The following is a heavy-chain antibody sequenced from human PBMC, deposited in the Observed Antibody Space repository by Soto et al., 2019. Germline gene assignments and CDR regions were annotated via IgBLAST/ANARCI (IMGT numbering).Heavy chain of an antibody. CDR3: ARGAYYYDSSGLSY. CDR1: GFTFSSYS. D-gene: IGHD3-22*01. CDR2: ISSSSSTI. V-gene: IGHV3-48*01. J-gene: IGHJ4*02. Sequence: EVQLVESGGGLVQPGGSLRLSCAASGFTFSSYSMNWVRQAPGKGLEWVSYISSSSSTIYYADSVTGRFTISRDNAKNSLYLQLNSLRAEDTAVYYCARGAYYYDSSGLSYWGQGTLVTVSA.